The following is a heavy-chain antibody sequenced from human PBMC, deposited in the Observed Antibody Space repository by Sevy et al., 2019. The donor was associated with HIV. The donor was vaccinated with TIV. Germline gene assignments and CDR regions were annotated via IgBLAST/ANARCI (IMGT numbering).Heavy chain of an antibody. CDR3: ARDHGYSNGWFPYYYYYGMDV. D-gene: IGHD6-19*01. CDR1: GGSISSHSYY. CDR2: IHYSGRT. J-gene: IGHJ6*02. V-gene: IGHV4-31*03. Sequence: SETLSLTCSVSGGSISSHSYYWIWIRQHPGKGLEWIGYIHYSGRTYYNPSLKSRVTISLDTSKNQFSLRLRSVTAADTAVYYCARDHGYSNGWFPYYYYYGMDVWGPGTTVTVSS.